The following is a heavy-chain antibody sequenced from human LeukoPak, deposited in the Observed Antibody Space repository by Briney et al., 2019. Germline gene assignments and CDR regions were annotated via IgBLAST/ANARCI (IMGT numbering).Heavy chain of an antibody. CDR2: FYSSGST. V-gene: IGHV3-53*01. J-gene: IGHJ4*02. CDR3: VRDFSTTVDGYAEYYFDF. D-gene: IGHD4-23*01. CDR1: GFSVVNNY. Sequence: PGGSLRLSCEASGFSVVNNYMTWVRQAPGKGLEWVAVFYSSGSTIYSDSVRARFSISRDSSNNTLFLQMNNLRAEDTAVYYSVRDFSTTVDGYAEYYFDFWGLGTLVTVSS.